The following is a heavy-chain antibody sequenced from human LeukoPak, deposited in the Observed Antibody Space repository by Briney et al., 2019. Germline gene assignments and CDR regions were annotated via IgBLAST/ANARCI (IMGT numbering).Heavy chain of an antibody. CDR1: GFSLSTSGVG. J-gene: IGHJ4*02. V-gene: IGHV2-5*01. Sequence: SGPTLVKPTQTPTLTCTFSGFSLSTSGVGVGWIRQSPGKALEWLALIYWNDDKRYSPSLKSRRTITKDTSKNQVVLTMTNMDPVDTATYYCAHRSGLAATGTFDYWGQGTLVTVSS. CDR3: AHRSGLAATGTFDY. CDR2: IYWNDDK. D-gene: IGHD6-13*01.